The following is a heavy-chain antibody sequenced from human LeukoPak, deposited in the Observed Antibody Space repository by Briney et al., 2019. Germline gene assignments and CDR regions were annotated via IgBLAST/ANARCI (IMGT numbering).Heavy chain of an antibody. J-gene: IGHJ4*02. CDR1: GYTLTKLS. V-gene: IGHV1-24*01. CDR2: FDLEDGET. D-gene: IGHD1-26*01. CDR3: AKDKSFSGYSVY. Sequence: GASVKVSCKVSGYTLTKLSMHWVRQAPGKGLEWMGGFDLEDGETIYAQKFQGRVTMTEDTSTDTAYMELNSLRAEDTAVYYCAKDKSFSGYSVYWGQGTLVTVSS.